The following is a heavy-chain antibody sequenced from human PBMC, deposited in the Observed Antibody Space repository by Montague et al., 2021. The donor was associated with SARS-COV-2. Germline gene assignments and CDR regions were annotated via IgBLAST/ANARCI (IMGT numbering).Heavy chain of an antibody. CDR2: INYSGRT. J-gene: IGHJ3*01. CDR3: ARTYGSGRGDAFDS. CDR1: GGSVSSSTYL. Sequence: SETLSLTCTVSGGSVSSSTYLWGWIRQPPGKGLEWIGSINYSGRTHSKPSHMSRVTISVDTSKNQFSPKLTSVTAADMAIYYCARTYGSGRGDAFDSWGQGTMVIVS. V-gene: IGHV4-39*01. D-gene: IGHD3-10*01.